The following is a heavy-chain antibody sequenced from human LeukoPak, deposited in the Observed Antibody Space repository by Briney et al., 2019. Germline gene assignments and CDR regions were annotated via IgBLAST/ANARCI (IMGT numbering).Heavy chain of an antibody. J-gene: IGHJ4*02. CDR2: ISGSGDNT. Sequence: GGSLRLSCAASGFTFSSYAMSWVRQVPGKGLEWVSVISGSGDNTYYADSVKGRFTISRDNSKNMLYLQMNSLRAEDTAVYYCAKDPFLPIPTTLFDYWGQGTLVTVSS. D-gene: IGHD4-11*01. CDR1: GFTFSSYA. V-gene: IGHV3-23*01. CDR3: AKDPFLPIPTTLFDY.